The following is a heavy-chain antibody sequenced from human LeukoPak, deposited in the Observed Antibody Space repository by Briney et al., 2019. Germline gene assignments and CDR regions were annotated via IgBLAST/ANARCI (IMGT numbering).Heavy chain of an antibody. CDR1: GIKLSNYG. J-gene: IGHJ4*02. CDR3: ARDILGLNGGY. V-gene: IGHV3-23*01. Sequence: GGSLRLSCVVSGIKLSNYGMSWVRQAPGKGLEWVSGIREAGGGTKYADSVKGRFTISRDNSKNTLYLQMNSLRAEDTAVYYCARDILGLNGGYWGQGTLVTVSS. D-gene: IGHD3-10*01. CDR2: IREAGGGT.